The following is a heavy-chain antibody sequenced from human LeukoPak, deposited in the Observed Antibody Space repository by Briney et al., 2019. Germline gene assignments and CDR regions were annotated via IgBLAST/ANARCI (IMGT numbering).Heavy chain of an antibody. CDR3: ASRNYYYDSSGHYGNDAFDI. D-gene: IGHD3-22*01. Sequence: TGGSLRHSCAASGFTVSSNYMSWVRQAPGKGLEWVSVIYSGGSTYYADSVKGRFTISRDNSKNTLYLQMNSLRAEDTAVYYCASRNYYYDSSGHYGNDAFDIWGQGTMVTVSS. CDR1: GFTVSSNY. CDR2: IYSGGST. J-gene: IGHJ3*02. V-gene: IGHV3-53*01.